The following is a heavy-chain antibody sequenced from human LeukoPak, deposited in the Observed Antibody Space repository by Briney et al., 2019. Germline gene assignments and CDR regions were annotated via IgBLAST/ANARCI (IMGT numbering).Heavy chain of an antibody. CDR2: IHNSGST. CDR1: GGSISSSAYH. V-gene: IGHV4-39*07. D-gene: IGHD6-19*01. Sequence: SETLSLTCTVSGGSISSSAYHWGWIRQPPGKGLEWSGSIHNSGSTYYNPSLKSRVTIRTSKNQFSLKLSSLTAADTAVYYCAREKGIAVAGYYYYYSMDVWGKGTTVTISS. J-gene: IGHJ6*03. CDR3: AREKGIAVAGYYYYYSMDV.